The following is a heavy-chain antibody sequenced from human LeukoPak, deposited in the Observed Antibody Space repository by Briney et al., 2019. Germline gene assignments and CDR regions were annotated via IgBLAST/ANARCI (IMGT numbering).Heavy chain of an antibody. CDR3: ARGYSSSWLDY. V-gene: IGHV1-2*06. CDR2: INPNSGGT. D-gene: IGHD6-13*01. CDR1: GYTFTAFY. Sequence: GASVKVSCKASGYTFTAFYMHRVRQAPGQGLEWMGRINPNSGGTKYAQKFQGRVTMITDTSINTAYLELSRLRSDDTAVYYCARGYSSSWLDYWGQGTLVTVSS. J-gene: IGHJ4*02.